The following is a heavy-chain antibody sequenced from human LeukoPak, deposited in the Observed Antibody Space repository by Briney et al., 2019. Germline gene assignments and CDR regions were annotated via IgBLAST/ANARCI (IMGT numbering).Heavy chain of an antibody. V-gene: IGHV4-30-2*01. CDR2: IYHSGST. D-gene: IGHD3-3*01. CDR3: ARRTGDDFWSGYPHYYYYMDV. J-gene: IGHJ6*03. Sequence: SETLSLTCTVSGGSISSGGYYWSWIRQPPGKGLEWIGYIYHSGSTYYNPSLKSRVTISVDRSKNQFSLKLSSVTAADTAVYYCARRTGDDFWSGYPHYYYYMDVWGKGTTVTVSS. CDR1: GGSISSGGYY.